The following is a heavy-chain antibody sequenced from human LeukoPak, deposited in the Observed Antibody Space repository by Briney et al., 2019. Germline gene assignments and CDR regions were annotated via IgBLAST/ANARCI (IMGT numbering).Heavy chain of an antibody. CDR3: TRSRESRELDY. CDR2: IKPKDGAT. CDR1: GYTFTDDY. D-gene: IGHD1-1*01. V-gene: IGHV1-2*02. Sequence: ASVKVSCKASGYTFTDDYVHWVRQAPGQGLEWMGWIKPKDGATRYAQRFQDRVTLTRDTSVSTAYMELNSLTSDDTAVYFCTRSRESRELDYWGQGTLVTVPS. J-gene: IGHJ4*02.